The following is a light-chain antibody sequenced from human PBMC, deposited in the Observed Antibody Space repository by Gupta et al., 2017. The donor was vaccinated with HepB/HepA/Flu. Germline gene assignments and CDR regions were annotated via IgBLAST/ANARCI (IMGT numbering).Light chain of an antibody. V-gene: IGKV6D-21*02. CDR2: YAS. CDR1: QSIAGS. CDR3: HQSSSLPWT. J-gene: IGKJ1*01. Sequence: EIVLTQSPDFQSVTPKDKVTITCRASQSIAGSLHWYQQKPDQSPKLLIKYASQSISGVPSRFSGSGSGTDFTLTISRLEAEDAPVYYCHQSSSLPWTLGQGTKVEIK.